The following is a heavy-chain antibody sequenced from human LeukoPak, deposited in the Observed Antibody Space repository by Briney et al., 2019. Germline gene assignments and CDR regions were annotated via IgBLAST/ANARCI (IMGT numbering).Heavy chain of an antibody. Sequence: KPSETLSLTCTVSGGSISSYYWSWIRQPPGKGLEWIGYIYYSGSTNYNPSLKSRVTISVDTSKNQFSLKLSSVTAADTAVYYCARAVADAFDIWGQGTMVTVSS. CDR3: ARAVADAFDI. V-gene: IGHV4-59*01. D-gene: IGHD6-19*01. J-gene: IGHJ3*02. CDR1: GGSISSYY. CDR2: IYYSGST.